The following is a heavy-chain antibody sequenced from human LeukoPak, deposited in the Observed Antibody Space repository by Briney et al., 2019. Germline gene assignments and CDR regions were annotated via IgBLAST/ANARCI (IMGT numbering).Heavy chain of an antibody. V-gene: IGHV3-11*01. D-gene: IGHD6-13*01. CDR3: ARLAAAGTWDYNWFDP. Sequence: GGSLRLSCAASGFTFSDYYMSWIRQAPGKGLEWVSYISSSGSTIYYADSVKGRFTISRDNAKNSLYLQMNSLRAEDTAVYYCARLAAAGTWDYNWFDPWGQGTLVTVSS. CDR2: ISSSGSTI. J-gene: IGHJ5*02. CDR1: GFTFSDYY.